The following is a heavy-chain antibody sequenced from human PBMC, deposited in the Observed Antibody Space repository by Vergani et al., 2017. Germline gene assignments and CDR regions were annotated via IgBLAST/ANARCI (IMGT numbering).Heavy chain of an antibody. D-gene: IGHD6-13*01. V-gene: IGHV4-39*01. Sequence: QLQLQESGPGLVKPSETLSLTCTVSGGSISSSSYYWGWIRQPPGKGLEWIGSIYYSGSTYYNPSLKSRVTISVDTSKNQFSLKLSSVTAADTAVYYCARLAGKQHLVPEDYWGQGTLVTVSS. CDR2: IYYSGST. CDR1: GGSISSSSYY. CDR3: ARLAGKQHLVPEDY. J-gene: IGHJ4*02.